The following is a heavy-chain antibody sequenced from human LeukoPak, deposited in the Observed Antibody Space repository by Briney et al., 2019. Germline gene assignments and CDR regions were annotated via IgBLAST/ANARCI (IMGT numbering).Heavy chain of an antibody. CDR3: AKNRRYGSRSYAHSVDYYGMDV. V-gene: IGHV3-53*01. CDR1: GFTVSSTY. CDR2: IYNGGET. D-gene: IGHD3-10*01. J-gene: IGHJ6*02. Sequence: GGSLRLSCAASGFTVSSTYMSWVRQAPGKGLEWVSIIYNGGETSYSDSVKGRFTISRDNSENTLYLQMNSLRAEDTAVYYCAKNRRYGSRSYAHSVDYYGMDVWGQGTTVTVSS.